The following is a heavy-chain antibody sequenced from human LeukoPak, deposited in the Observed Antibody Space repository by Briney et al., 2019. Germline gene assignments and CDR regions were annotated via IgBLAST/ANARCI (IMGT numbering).Heavy chain of an antibody. D-gene: IGHD6-6*01. Sequence: PGGSLRLSCGASGFTFSRYWMRWVRQAPGKGLEWVDNIKEDGSEKYYVASVKGRFTISRDNAKNSLYLQMNSLRTEDTAVYNCARTRTLEYSSSYYFDYWVQGTLVTVSS. J-gene: IGHJ4*02. CDR1: GFTFSRYW. CDR2: IKEDGSEK. V-gene: IGHV3-7*01. CDR3: ARTRTLEYSSSYYFDY.